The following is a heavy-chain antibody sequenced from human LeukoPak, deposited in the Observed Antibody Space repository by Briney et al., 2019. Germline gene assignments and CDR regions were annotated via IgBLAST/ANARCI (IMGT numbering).Heavy chain of an antibody. J-gene: IGHJ6*03. CDR2: ISYDGRNE. Sequence: GGSLRLSCAASGFTFSSYTMHWVRQAPGKGLEWVAVISYDGRNENYADSVKGRFTISRDNSKNTLYLQMNSLRAEDTAVYYCAKDRGSDIVVVVAATRRSSGYYMDVWGKGTTVTISS. CDR3: AKDRGSDIVVVVAATRRSSGYYMDV. CDR1: GFTFSSYT. D-gene: IGHD2-15*01. V-gene: IGHV3-30*04.